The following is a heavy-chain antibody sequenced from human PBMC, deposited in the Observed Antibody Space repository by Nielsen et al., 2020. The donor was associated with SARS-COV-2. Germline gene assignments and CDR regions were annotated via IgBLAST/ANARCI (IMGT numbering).Heavy chain of an antibody. CDR1: GGSIRSEGSY. CDR3: ARGGGNSDMDY. J-gene: IGHJ4*02. CDR2: IYYSGST. V-gene: IGHV4-30-4*01. D-gene: IGHD4-23*01. Sequence: SETLSLTCTVSGGSIRSEGSYWSWIRQPPGKGLEWIGYIYYSGSTYYNPSLKSRVTISVDTSKNQFSLKLSSVTAADTALYYCARGGGNSDMDYWGQGTLVTVSS.